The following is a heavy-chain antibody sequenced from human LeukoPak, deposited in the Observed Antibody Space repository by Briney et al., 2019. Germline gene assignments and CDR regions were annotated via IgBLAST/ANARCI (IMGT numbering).Heavy chain of an antibody. J-gene: IGHJ4*02. CDR1: GFTFSSYV. CDR3: AKELSTLYYFDY. V-gene: IGHV3-23*01. D-gene: IGHD3-16*02. Sequence: PGRSLRLSCVASGFTFSSYVMHWVRQAPGKGLEWVSAISGSGGSTYYADSVKGRFTISRDNSKNTLYLQMNSLRAEDTAVYYCAKELSTLYYFDYWGQGTLVTVSS. CDR2: ISGSGGST.